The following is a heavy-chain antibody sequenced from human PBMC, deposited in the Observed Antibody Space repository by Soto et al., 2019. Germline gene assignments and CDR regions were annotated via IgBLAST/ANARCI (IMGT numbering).Heavy chain of an antibody. Sequence: EVQLLESGGGLVQPGGSLRLSCAASGFPFSRCAMNWVRQAPGKGLEWVSTISHSDHSTYYADSVKGRFTVSRDNSENTQYLQMNSLRAEDTAISYCAKRGGDSGWGDFDSWGQGTLVTVSS. D-gene: IGHD6-19*01. CDR2: ISHSDHST. CDR1: GFPFSRCA. V-gene: IGHV3-23*01. CDR3: AKRGGDSGWGDFDS. J-gene: IGHJ4*02.